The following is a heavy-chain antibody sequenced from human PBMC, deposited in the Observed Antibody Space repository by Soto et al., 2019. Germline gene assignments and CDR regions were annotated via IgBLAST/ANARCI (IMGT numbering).Heavy chain of an antibody. D-gene: IGHD1-26*01. CDR2: IKSNIDGGTA. J-gene: IGHJ4*01. V-gene: IGHV3-15*01. CDR1: GFTFSNVW. CDR3: STVGAPAY. Sequence: GGSMRLSCEGSGFTFSNVWFSWVRQAPGKGLEWVGRIKSNIDGGTADFAAPVKDRFTISRVDSENTLYLHMNSLKTEDTALYFCSTVGAPAYWGQGTLGTVSS.